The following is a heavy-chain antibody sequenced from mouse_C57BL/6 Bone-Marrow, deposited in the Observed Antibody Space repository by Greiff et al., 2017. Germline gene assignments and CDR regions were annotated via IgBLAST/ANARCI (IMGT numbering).Heavy chain of an antibody. V-gene: IGHV1-72*01. CDR3: ARWDFDY. Sequence: VQLQQPGAELVKPGASVKLSCKASGYTFTSYWMHWVKQRPGRGLEWIGSIDPNSGGTKYNEKFKSRATLTVDKPSSTAYMQLSSLTSEDSAVYYCARWDFDYWGQGTTLTVSS. CDR1: GYTFTSYW. CDR2: IDPNSGGT. J-gene: IGHJ2*01.